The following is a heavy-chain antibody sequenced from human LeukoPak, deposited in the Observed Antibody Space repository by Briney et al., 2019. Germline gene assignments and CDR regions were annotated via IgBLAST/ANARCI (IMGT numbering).Heavy chain of an antibody. J-gene: IGHJ2*01. CDR3: ARSSSTPWYFDL. CDR2: ISAYNCNT. D-gene: IGHD2-2*01. CDR1: GYTFTSYG. Sequence: EAAVKVSCKASGYTFTSYGISWVRQAPGQGLEWMGWISAYNCNTNYAQKLQGRVTMTTDTSTSTAYMELRSLRSDDTAVYYCARSSSTPWYFDLWGRGTLVTVSS. V-gene: IGHV1-18*04.